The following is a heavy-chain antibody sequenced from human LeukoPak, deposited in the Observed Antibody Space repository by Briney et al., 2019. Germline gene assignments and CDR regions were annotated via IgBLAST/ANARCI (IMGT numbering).Heavy chain of an antibody. D-gene: IGHD5-12*01. CDR2: IIPIFGTA. Sequence: SVKVSCKASGLTFSIYAISWVRQAPGQGLEWMGGIIPIFGTANSAQKFQGRVTITADESTSTAYMELSSLRSEDTAVYYCASGGGYSGYDWFDYWGQGTLVTVSS. V-gene: IGHV1-69*13. J-gene: IGHJ4*02. CDR3: ASGGGYSGYDWFDY. CDR1: GLTFSIYA.